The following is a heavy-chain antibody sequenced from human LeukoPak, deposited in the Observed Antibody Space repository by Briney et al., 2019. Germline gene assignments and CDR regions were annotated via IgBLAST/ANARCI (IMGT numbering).Heavy chain of an antibody. J-gene: IGHJ4*02. Sequence: PSETLSLTCAVSGDSISSSNWWTWVRQPPGKGLEWIGEIYQSGSAHYNPSLKSRVTISIDKSKNQLSLKLNSVTAADTAVYYCARDFYDSSGYNPPYYFDYWGQGTLVTVSS. CDR1: GDSISSSNW. D-gene: IGHD3-22*01. CDR2: IYQSGSA. V-gene: IGHV4-4*02. CDR3: ARDFYDSSGYNPPYYFDY.